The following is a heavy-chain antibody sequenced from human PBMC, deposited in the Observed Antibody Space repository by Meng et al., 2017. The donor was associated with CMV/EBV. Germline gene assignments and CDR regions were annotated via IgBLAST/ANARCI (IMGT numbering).Heavy chain of an antibody. CDR1: GGSISSSSYY. CDR3: AGDQGSGWYYYYYGMDV. Sequence: SETLSLTCTVSGGSISSSSYYWGWLRQPPGKGLEWIGSTYYSGSTYYNPSLKSRVTISVDTSKNQFALKLSSVTATDAAVYYCAGDQGSGWYYYYYGMDVWGQGTTVTVSS. D-gene: IGHD6-19*01. V-gene: IGHV4-39*06. J-gene: IGHJ6*02. CDR2: TYYSGST.